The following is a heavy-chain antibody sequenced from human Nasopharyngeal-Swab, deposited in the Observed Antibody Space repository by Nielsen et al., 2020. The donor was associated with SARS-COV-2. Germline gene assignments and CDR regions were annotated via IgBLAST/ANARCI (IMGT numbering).Heavy chain of an antibody. CDR2: ISWDGGST. CDR3: AKDQDDGYYFYYYMDV. D-gene: IGHD3-16*01. J-gene: IGHJ6*03. CDR1: GFTFDDYT. V-gene: IGHV3-43*01. Sequence: GESLKISCAASGFTFDDYTMHWVRQAPGKGLEWVSLISWDGGSTYYADSVKGRFTISRDNSKNTLYLQMNSLRAEDTAVYYCAKDQDDGYYFYYYMDVWGKGTTVTVSS.